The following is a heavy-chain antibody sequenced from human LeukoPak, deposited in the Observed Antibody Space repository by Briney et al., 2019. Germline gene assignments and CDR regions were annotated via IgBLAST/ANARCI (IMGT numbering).Heavy chain of an antibody. CDR2: IRYDGSDK. CDR3: ARGHRPVGATGRGGYYFDY. CDR1: GFTFSSYG. D-gene: IGHD1-26*01. J-gene: IGHJ4*02. V-gene: IGHV3-30*02. Sequence: GGSLRLSCAASGFTFSSYGMHWVRQAPGKGLEWVAFIRYDGSDKYYVDSVKGRFTISRDNSKNTLYLQMNSLRAEDTAVYYCARGHRPVGATGRGGYYFDYWGQGTLVTVSS.